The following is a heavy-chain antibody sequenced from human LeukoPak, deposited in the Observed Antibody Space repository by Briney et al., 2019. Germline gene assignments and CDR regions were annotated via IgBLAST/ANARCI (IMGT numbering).Heavy chain of an antibody. V-gene: IGHV4-59*08. CDR2: IYYIGNT. D-gene: IGHD6-13*01. Sequence: SETLSLTCTVSGGSISSYYWSWIRQPPGKGLEWIGYIYYIGNTNYNPSLKSRVTISVDTSKNQFSLKLSSVTAADTAVYYCARLGSSSWSLYFQLWGQGTLVTVSS. CDR1: GGSISSYY. CDR3: ARLGSSSWSLYFQL. J-gene: IGHJ1*01.